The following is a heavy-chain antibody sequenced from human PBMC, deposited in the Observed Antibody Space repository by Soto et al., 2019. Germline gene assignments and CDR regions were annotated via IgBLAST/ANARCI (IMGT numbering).Heavy chain of an antibody. J-gene: IGHJ6*02. CDR1: GGTFSSYA. Sequence: GASVKVSCKASGGTFSSYAISWVRQAPGQGLEWMGGIIPIFGTANYAQKFQGRVTITADESTSTAYMELSNLRSEDTAVYYCARAGGYDNYYYGMDVWGQGTTVTVSS. CDR3: ARAGGYDNYYYGMDV. V-gene: IGHV1-69*13. D-gene: IGHD5-12*01. CDR2: IIPIFGTA.